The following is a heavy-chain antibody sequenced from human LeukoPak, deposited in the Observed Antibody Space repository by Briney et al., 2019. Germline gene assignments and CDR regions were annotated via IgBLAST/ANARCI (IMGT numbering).Heavy chain of an antibody. J-gene: IGHJ4*02. Sequence: GGSLRLSCAASGFTFSSYSMNWVRQAPGKGLEWVSSISSSSSYIYYADSVKGRFTISRGNAKNSLYLQMNSLRAEDTAVYYCARDRVRTIDYWGQGTLVTVSS. CDR1: GFTFSSYS. CDR2: ISSSSSYI. D-gene: IGHD1-1*01. V-gene: IGHV3-21*01. CDR3: ARDRVRTIDY.